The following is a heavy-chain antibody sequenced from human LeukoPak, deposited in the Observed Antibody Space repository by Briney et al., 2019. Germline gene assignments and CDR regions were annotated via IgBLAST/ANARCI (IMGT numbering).Heavy chain of an antibody. CDR3: ARGLPYCTNGVCRYYFDY. Sequence: ASVKVSCKASGGTFSSYAISWVRQAPGQGLEWMGWMNPNSGNTGYAQKFQGRVTITRNTSISTAYMELSSLRSEDTAVYYCARGLPYCTNGVCRYYFDYWGQGTLVTVSS. V-gene: IGHV1-8*03. J-gene: IGHJ4*02. D-gene: IGHD2-8*01. CDR2: MNPNSGNT. CDR1: GGTFSSYA.